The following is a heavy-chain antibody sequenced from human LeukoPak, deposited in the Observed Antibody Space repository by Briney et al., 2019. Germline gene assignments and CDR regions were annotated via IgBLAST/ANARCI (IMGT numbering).Heavy chain of an antibody. D-gene: IGHD6-13*01. Sequence: GGSLRLSYAASGFTFSSYSMSWVRQAPGKGLEWVSAISGSGGSTYYADSVKGRFTISRDNSKNTLYLQMNSLRAEDTAVYYCAKAGSRPLYYFDYWGQGTQVTVSS. CDR2: ISGSGGST. CDR3: AKAGSRPLYYFDY. V-gene: IGHV3-23*01. J-gene: IGHJ4*02. CDR1: GFTFSSYS.